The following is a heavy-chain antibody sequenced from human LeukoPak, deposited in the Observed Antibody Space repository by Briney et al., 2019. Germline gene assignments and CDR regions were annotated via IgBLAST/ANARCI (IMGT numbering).Heavy chain of an antibody. CDR3: AKGIYSSGWSYFDY. D-gene: IGHD6-19*01. CDR2: ISSSGSTI. V-gene: IGHV3-11*01. CDR1: GFTFDDYA. J-gene: IGHJ4*01. Sequence: GGSLRLSCAASGFTFDDYAMHWVRQAPGKGLEWVSYISSSGSTIHYADSVKGRFTISRDNAKNSLYLQMNSLRAEDTAVYYCAKGIYSSGWSYFDYWGHGTLVTVSS.